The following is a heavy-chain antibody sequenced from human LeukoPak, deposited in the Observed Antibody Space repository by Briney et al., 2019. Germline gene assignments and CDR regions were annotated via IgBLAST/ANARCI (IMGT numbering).Heavy chain of an antibody. J-gene: IGHJ2*01. V-gene: IGHV3-13*04. CDR3: AKDSDPLRTGYIDL. D-gene: IGHD2-21*02. Sequence: GGSLRLSCAASGFPFSSYELHWVRHVTGKGLEWVSAIMTTGDTYYIDSVKGRFTISRENAKNSLYLQMNNLRVGDTAVYYCAKDSDPLRTGYIDLWGRGTVVTVSS. CDR1: GFPFSSYE. CDR2: IMTTGDT.